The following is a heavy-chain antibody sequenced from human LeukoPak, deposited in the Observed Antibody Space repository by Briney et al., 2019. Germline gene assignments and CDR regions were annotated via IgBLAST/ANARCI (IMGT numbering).Heavy chain of an antibody. CDR3: AGGFDSRKVGY. D-gene: IGHD6-13*01. J-gene: IGHJ4*02. V-gene: IGHV4-39*07. CDR2: IYYSGST. CDR1: GGSISSTTSY. Sequence: SETLSLTCAVSGGSISSTTSYWGWIRQPPGKGLEWLGRIYYSGSTFYNPSLKSRVTISVDTSKKRFSLSLSSVTAADTAVYYCAGGFDSRKVGYWGQGTLVTVSS.